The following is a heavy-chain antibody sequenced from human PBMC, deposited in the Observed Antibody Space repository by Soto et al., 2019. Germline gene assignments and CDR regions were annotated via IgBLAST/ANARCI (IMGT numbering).Heavy chain of an antibody. CDR3: ARGPPPHRRYFDWLLLGYYYYYGMDV. Sequence: ASVKVSCKASGYTFTGYYMHWVRQAPGQGLEWMGWINPNSGGTNYAQKFQGWVTMTRDTSISTAYMELSRLRSDDTAVYFCARGPPPHRRYFDWLLLGYYYYYGMDVWGQGTTVTVSS. V-gene: IGHV1-2*04. CDR2: INPNSGGT. D-gene: IGHD3-9*01. J-gene: IGHJ6*02. CDR1: GYTFTGYY.